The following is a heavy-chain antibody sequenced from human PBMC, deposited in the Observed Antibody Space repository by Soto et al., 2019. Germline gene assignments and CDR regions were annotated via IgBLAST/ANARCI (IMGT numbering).Heavy chain of an antibody. D-gene: IGHD2-8*01. Sequence: SETLSLTCTVSGGSISRSSYYWGWVRQPPGEGLEWIGSIYYSGKTYYNPSLKSRVTVSVDTSKNQFSLKLSSVTAADTAVYYCARSHCSNGVCYIAPHDYWGQGTLVTVSP. CDR1: GGSISRSSYY. J-gene: IGHJ4*02. CDR3: ARSHCSNGVCYIAPHDY. V-gene: IGHV4-39*01. CDR2: IYYSGKT.